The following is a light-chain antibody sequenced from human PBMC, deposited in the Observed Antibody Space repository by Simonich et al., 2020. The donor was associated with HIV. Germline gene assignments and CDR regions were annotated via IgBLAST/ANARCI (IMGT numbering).Light chain of an antibody. J-gene: IGKJ1*01. CDR3: QQYNNWPPWT. CDR1: QCVSSN. CDR2: GAS. V-gene: IGKV3-15*01. Sequence: EIVMTQSPATLSVSPGERATLSGRASQCVSSNLAWYQQKPGQTPRLLIYGASTRATGIPARFSGSGSGTEFTLTISSMQSEDFAVYYCQQYNNWPPWTFGQGTKVEIK.